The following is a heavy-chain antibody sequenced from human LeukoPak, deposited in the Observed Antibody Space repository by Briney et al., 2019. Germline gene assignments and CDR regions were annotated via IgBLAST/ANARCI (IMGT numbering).Heavy chain of an antibody. CDR2: IYYSGST. CDR3: ARSHAYYDFWSGLSGGNYFDY. J-gene: IGHJ4*02. D-gene: IGHD3-3*01. V-gene: IGHV4-59*08. CDR1: GGSISSYY. Sequence: NTSETLSLTCTVSGGSISSYYWSWIRQPPGKGLEWIGYIYYSGSTNYNPSLKSRVTISVDTSKNQFSLKLSSVTAADTAVYYCARSHAYYDFWSGLSGGNYFDYWGQGTLVTVSS.